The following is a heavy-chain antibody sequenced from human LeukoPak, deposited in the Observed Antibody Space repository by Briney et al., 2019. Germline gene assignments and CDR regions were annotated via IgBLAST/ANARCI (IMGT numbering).Heavy chain of an antibody. J-gene: IGHJ5*02. CDR1: GGSISSSSYY. V-gene: IGHV4-39*07. CDR3: ARDYYGGNSRWFDP. CDR2: IYYSGST. D-gene: IGHD4-23*01. Sequence: SETLSLTCTVSGGSISSSSYYWGWIRQPPGKGLEWIGSIYYSGSTYYNPSLKSRVTISVDTSKNQFSLKLSSVTAADTAVYYCARDYYGGNSRWFDPWGQGTLVTVSS.